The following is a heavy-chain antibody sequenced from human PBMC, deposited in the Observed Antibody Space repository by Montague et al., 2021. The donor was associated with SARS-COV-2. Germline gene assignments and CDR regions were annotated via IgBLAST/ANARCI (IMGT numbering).Heavy chain of an antibody. V-gene: IGHV4-39*01. CDR1: GGSVGSSHYY. D-gene: IGHD1-7*01. CDR2: IYYSGST. J-gene: IGHJ5*02. CDR3: ARGLYNWNYEHWFDT. Sequence: SETLSLTPTVSGGSVGSSHYYWAWIRQPPGKGLEWIGTIYYSGSTYYXPSPRSRVTIDVDASTNQFSLKLHSVTAADTAVYFCARGLYNWNYEHWFDTWGQGTLVTVSS.